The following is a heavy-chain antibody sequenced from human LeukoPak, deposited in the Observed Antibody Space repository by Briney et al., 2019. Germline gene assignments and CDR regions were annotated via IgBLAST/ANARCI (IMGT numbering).Heavy chain of an antibody. Sequence: SQTLSLTCTVSGGSISSGDYYWSWIRQPPGKGLEWIGYIYYSGSTYYNPSLKRRVTISVDTSKNQFSLKLSSVTAADTAVYYCARGDGSGSRSWFDPWGQGTLVTVSS. V-gene: IGHV4-30-4*01. D-gene: IGHD3-10*01. CDR2: IYYSGST. CDR3: ARGDGSGSRSWFDP. J-gene: IGHJ5*02. CDR1: GGSISSGDYY.